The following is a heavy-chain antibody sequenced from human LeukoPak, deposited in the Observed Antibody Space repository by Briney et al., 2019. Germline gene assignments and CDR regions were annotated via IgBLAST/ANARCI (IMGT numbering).Heavy chain of an antibody. D-gene: IGHD3-22*01. CDR3: ARDPRYYSDLYYFDY. CDR1: GFTFSSYW. CDR2: IKQDGSEQ. V-gene: IGHV3-7*01. J-gene: IGHJ4*02. Sequence: GGSLRLSCAASGFTFSSYWMSWVRQAPGKGLEWVAYIKQDGSEQSYVGSVKGRFTISRDNAKNSLYLQMNSLRAEDTAVYYCARDPRYYSDLYYFDYWGQGTLVTVSS.